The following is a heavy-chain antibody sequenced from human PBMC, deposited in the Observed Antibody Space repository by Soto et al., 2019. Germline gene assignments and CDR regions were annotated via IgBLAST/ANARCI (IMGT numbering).Heavy chain of an antibody. J-gene: IGHJ4*02. D-gene: IGHD5-12*01. CDR2: INAVNGNT. V-gene: IGHV1-3*01. CDR1: GYTFTSYA. Sequence: ASVKVSCKASGYTFTSYAMHWVRQAPGQRLEWMGWINAVNGNTKYSQKFQGRVTITRDTSASTAYMELSSLRSEDTAVYYCARRLYGGYPYFDYWGQGTLVTVAS. CDR3: ARRLYGGYPYFDY.